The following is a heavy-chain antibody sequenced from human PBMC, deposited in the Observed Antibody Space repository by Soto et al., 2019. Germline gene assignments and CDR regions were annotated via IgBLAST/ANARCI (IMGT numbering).Heavy chain of an antibody. V-gene: IGHV3-33*03. Sequence: PGGSLRLSCAASGFDFSDHGTHWVRQTPGEGLEWVTVISYDGTAKYYKESVKGRFTTSRDNSKKTLYLQIDSLRVEDTAVYYCAKDEGRFLRNYFNYGIDVWGLGTTVTVSS. CDR2: ISYDGTAK. CDR3: AKDEGRFLRNYFNYGIDV. CDR1: GFDFSDHG. J-gene: IGHJ6*02. D-gene: IGHD3-3*01.